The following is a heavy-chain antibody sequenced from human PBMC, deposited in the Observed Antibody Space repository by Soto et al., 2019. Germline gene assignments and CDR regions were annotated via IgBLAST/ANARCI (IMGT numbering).Heavy chain of an antibody. J-gene: IGHJ6*02. CDR3: ARGERITIFGVALAGMDV. V-gene: IGHV3-30-3*01. CDR2: ISYDGSNK. D-gene: IGHD3-3*01. Sequence: LRLSCAASGFTFSSYAMHWVRQAPGKGLEWVAVISYDGSNKYYADSVKGRFTISRDNSKNTLYLQMNSLRDEDTAVYYCARGERITIFGVALAGMDVWGQGTTVTVYS. CDR1: GFTFSSYA.